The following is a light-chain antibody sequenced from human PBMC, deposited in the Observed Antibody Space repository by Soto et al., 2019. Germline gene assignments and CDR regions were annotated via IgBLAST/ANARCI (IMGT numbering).Light chain of an antibody. Sequence: DIVMTQSPVSLPVTPGEPASISCRSSQSLLHSNGYNYLDWYLQKPGQSPQLLIYLGSNRASGVPDRFSGRGSGTDFTLKISRVEAEDVGVYYCMQALQTLLTFGGGTKVEIK. J-gene: IGKJ4*01. V-gene: IGKV2-28*01. CDR2: LGS. CDR3: MQALQTLLT. CDR1: QSLLHSNGYNY.